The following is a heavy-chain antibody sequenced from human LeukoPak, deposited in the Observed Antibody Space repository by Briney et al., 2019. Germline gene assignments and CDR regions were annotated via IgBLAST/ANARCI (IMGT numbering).Heavy chain of an antibody. CDR3: ARAPPKGPIVVANDY. V-gene: IGHV7-4-1*02. CDR2: INTNTGNP. D-gene: IGHD3-22*01. Sequence: ASVKVSCKASGYTFTSYAMNWVRQAPGQGLEWMGWINTNTGNPTYAQGFTGRFVFSSDTSVSTAYLQISSLKAEDTAVYYCARAPPKGPIVVANDYWGQGTLVTVSS. J-gene: IGHJ4*02. CDR1: GYTFTSYA.